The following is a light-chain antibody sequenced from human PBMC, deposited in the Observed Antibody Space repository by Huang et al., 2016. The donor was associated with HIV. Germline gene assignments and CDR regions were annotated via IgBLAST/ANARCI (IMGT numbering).Light chain of an antibody. V-gene: IGKV3-20*01. CDR3: QQYGSSPRT. CDR1: QSVSSSF. CDR2: GAS. Sequence: EIVLTQSPGTLSLSPGERATLSCRASQSVSSSFLAWYQQKPGQPPRRLIYGASSRATGIPDRVSGRGSGTDFTLTISRLEPEDFALYYCQQYGSSPRTFGQGTKVEIK. J-gene: IGKJ1*01.